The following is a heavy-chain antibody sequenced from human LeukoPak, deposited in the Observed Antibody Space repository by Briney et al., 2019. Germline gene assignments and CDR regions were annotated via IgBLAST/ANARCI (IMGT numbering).Heavy chain of an antibody. Sequence: SETLSLTCTVSGGSISSYYWNWIRQPAGKGLEWIGRIYTSGSTNYNPSLKSRVTMSVDTSKNQFSLKLSSVTAADTAVYYCARDGRYDFWSGYLPFDYWGQGTLVTVSS. CDR2: IYTSGST. D-gene: IGHD3-3*01. CDR1: GGSISSYY. V-gene: IGHV4-4*07. J-gene: IGHJ4*02. CDR3: ARDGRYDFWSGYLPFDY.